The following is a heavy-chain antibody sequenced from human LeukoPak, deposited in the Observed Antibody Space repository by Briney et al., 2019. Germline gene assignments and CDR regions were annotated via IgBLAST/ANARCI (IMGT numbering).Heavy chain of an antibody. V-gene: IGHV4-59*08. CDR1: GGSISSYY. CDR3: ASFYDFWSGYLN. CDR2: IYYSGST. J-gene: IGHJ4*01. D-gene: IGHD3-3*01. Sequence: SETLSLTCTVSGGSISSYYWNWIRQPPGKGLEWIGYIYYSGSTNYNPSLKSRVTMSVDTSKNQFSLKLSSVTAADTAVYYCASFYDFWSGYLNWGHGTLVTVSS.